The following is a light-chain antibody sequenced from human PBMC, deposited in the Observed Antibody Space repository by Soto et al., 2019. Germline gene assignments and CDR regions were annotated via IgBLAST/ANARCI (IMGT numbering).Light chain of an antibody. CDR2: DAA. V-gene: IGKV3-15*01. J-gene: IGKJ1*01. CDR1: QSVNSN. Sequence: EIVMTQSPGTLSVSPGERATLSCRASQSVNSNLAWYQQKPGQSPRLLIYDAATRATDIPARFSGSGSGTKFTLTISSLQSEDFAVYYCQQYNDWPRTFGQGTTVEIK. CDR3: QQYNDWPRT.